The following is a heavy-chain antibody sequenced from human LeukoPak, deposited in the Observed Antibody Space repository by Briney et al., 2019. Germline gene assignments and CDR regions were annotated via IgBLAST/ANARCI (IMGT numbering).Heavy chain of an antibody. CDR1: GGSISSGGYY. J-gene: IGHJ3*02. CDR2: IYHSGST. Sequence: PSETLSLTCTVSGGSISSGGYYWSWIRQPPGKGLEWIGYIYHSGSTYYNPSLKSRVTISVDRSKNQFSLKLSSVTAADTAVYYCARVSTTDCAFDISGQGTMVTVSS. V-gene: IGHV4-30-2*01. D-gene: IGHD4-11*01. CDR3: ARVSTTDCAFDI.